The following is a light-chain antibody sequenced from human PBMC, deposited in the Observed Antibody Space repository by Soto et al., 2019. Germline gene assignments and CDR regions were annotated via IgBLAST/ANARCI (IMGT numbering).Light chain of an antibody. CDR2: EVT. V-gene: IGLV2-14*01. CDR3: NSYAGTLTRFV. CDR1: RSDFGAYNY. Sequence: QSALTQPASVSGSPGQSVTISCTGTRSDFGAYNYVSWYQQHPGKAPKLMIYEVTNRPSGVSNRFSGSKSGNTASLTISGLQAEDEADYYCNSYAGTLTRFVFGTGTKVTVL. J-gene: IGLJ1*01.